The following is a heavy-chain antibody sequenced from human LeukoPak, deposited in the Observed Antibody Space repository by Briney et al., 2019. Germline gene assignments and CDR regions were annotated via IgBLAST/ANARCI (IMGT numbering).Heavy chain of an antibody. J-gene: IGHJ4*02. CDR3: ARGQYSGSCFDN. CDR1: GGSISNYL. Sequence: SETLSLTCTVSGGSISNYLWSWTRQPPGKGLEWIGYIYYSGSTNYNPSLKSRVTILVDTSKNQFSLKVSSVTAADTAVYYCARGQYSGSCFDNWGQGSLVTVSS. CDR2: IYYSGST. V-gene: IGHV4-59*01. D-gene: IGHD1-26*01.